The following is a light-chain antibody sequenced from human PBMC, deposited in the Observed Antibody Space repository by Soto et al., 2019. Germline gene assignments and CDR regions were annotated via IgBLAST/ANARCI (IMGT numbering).Light chain of an antibody. CDR1: SRHSRYA. CDR2: VNSDGSH. J-gene: IGLJ2*01. V-gene: IGLV4-69*01. CDR3: QTWGAGIRV. Sequence: QSVLTQSPSASASLGASVKLTCTLSSRHSRYAIAWHQQQPEKGPRYLMKVNSDGSHNKGDGIPDRFSCASSGAERYLTISCLQYEDEADADCQTWGAGIRVFGGGTKVTVL.